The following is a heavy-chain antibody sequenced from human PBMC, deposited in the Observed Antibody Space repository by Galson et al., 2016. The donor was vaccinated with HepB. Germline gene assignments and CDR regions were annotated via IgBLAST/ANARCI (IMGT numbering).Heavy chain of an antibody. CDR1: GFTFSSVW. Sequence: SLRLSCATSGFTFSSVWMSWVRQAPGKGLEWVANIKPDGSEKYYVDSLKGRFTISRDNAKNALYLQMNRLRAEDTAVYYCALYYYDSSGFVEYFQQWGQGTRVTVSS. D-gene: IGHD3-22*01. CDR3: ALYYYDSSGFVEYFQQ. V-gene: IGHV3-7*03. CDR2: IKPDGSEK. J-gene: IGHJ1*01.